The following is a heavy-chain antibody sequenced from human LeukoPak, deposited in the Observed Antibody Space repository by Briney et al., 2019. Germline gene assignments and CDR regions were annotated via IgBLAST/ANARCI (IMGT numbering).Heavy chain of an antibody. CDR2: ISGSGGSI. CDR3: AKLVHTTMVTSTFDI. D-gene: IGHD5-18*01. J-gene: IGHJ3*02. CDR1: GFTFSSYA. V-gene: IGHV3-23*01. Sequence: GGSLRLSCAASGFTFSSYAMSWVRQAPGKGLEWVSYISGSGGSIYYADSVKGRFTISRDNSKNTLYLQMNSLRAEDTAVYYCAKLVHTTMVTSTFDIWGQGTLVTVSS.